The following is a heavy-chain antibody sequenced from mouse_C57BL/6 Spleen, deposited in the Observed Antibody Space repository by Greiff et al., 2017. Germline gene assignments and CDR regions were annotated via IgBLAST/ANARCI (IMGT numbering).Heavy chain of an antibody. D-gene: IGHD2-4*01. CDR3: ANYDYEGYFEC. CDR1: GYSFTDYN. V-gene: IGHV1-39*01. Sequence: EVQLQESGPELAKPGASVKISCKASGYSFTDYNMNWVKQSNGQSLEWIGVINPNYGTTSYNQKFKGKATFTVDQSSSTAYMQLNSLTSEDSAVYYCANYDYEGYFECWGQGTTLTVSS. CDR2: INPNYGTT. J-gene: IGHJ2*01.